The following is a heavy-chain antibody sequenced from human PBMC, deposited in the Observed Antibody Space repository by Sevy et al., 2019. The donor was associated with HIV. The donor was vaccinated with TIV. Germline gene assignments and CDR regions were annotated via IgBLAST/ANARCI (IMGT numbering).Heavy chain of an antibody. V-gene: IGHV3-30-3*01. Sequence: GGSLRLSCAASGFTFSSYAMHWVRQAPGKGLEWVAVISYDGSNKYYADSVKGRFTISRDNSKNTLYLQMNSLRAEDTAVYYCARDRRNTMITYYFDYWGQGTLVTVSS. CDR3: ARDRRNTMITYYFDY. D-gene: IGHD3-22*01. J-gene: IGHJ4*02. CDR2: ISYDGSNK. CDR1: GFTFSSYA.